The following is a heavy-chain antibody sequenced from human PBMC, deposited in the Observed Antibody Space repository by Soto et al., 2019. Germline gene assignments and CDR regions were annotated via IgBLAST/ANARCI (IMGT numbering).Heavy chain of an antibody. CDR3: AKDDGSTWAMFYSYYRVDV. V-gene: IGHV3-30*18. Sequence: QVQLVESGGGVVQPGRSLRLSCAASGFTFSNYGIHWVRQAPGKGLEWVAVISYDGSSKDYADSVKGRFTISRDNSKNTLYLQMNSMRIEDTAVYYCAKDDGSTWAMFYSYYRVDVWGQGTTVTVSS. CDR1: GFTFSNYG. CDR2: ISYDGSSK. D-gene: IGHD1-1*01. J-gene: IGHJ6*02.